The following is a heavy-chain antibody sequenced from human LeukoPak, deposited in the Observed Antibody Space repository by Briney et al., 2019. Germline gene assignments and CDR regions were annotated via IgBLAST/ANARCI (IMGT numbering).Heavy chain of an antibody. CDR3: ALSWGYSYGYDY. CDR2: IIPIFGTA. D-gene: IGHD5-18*01. Sequence: GASVEVSCKASGGTFSSYAISWVRQAPGQGLEWMGGIIPIFGTANYAQKFQGRVTITADKSTSTAYMELSSLRSEDTAVYYCALSWGYSYGYDYWGQGTLVTVSS. J-gene: IGHJ4*02. CDR1: GGTFSSYA. V-gene: IGHV1-69*06.